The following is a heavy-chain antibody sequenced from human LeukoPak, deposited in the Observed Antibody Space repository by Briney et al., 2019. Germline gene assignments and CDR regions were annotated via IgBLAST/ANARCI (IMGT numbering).Heavy chain of an antibody. Sequence: ASVKVSCKASGGTFSSYAISWVRQAPGQGLEWMGGIIPIFGTANYAQKFQGRVTMTRDTSTSTVYMELSSLRSEDTAVYYCARSPMLGGYCSGGSCYDGWRPIGYWGQGTLVTVSS. CDR2: IIPIFGTA. D-gene: IGHD2-15*01. CDR1: GGTFSSYA. CDR3: ARSPMLGGYCSGGSCYDGWRPIGY. J-gene: IGHJ4*02. V-gene: IGHV1-69*05.